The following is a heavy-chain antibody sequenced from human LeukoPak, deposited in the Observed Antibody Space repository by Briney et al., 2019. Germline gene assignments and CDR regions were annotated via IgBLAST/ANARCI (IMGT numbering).Heavy chain of an antibody. CDR3: AKVGEASSGYYSRGWSYFDY. V-gene: IGHV3-30*02. Sequence: GGSLRLSCAASGFTFSSYGMHWVRQAPGKGLEWVAFIRYDGSNKYYADSVKGRFTISRDNSKNTLYLQMNSLRAEDTAVYYCAKVGEASSGYYSRGWSYFDYWGQGTLVTVSS. CDR1: GFTFSSYG. J-gene: IGHJ4*02. CDR2: IRYDGSNK. D-gene: IGHD3-22*01.